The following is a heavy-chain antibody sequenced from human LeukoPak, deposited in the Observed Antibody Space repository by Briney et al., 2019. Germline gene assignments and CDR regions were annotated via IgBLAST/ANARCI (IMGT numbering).Heavy chain of an antibody. J-gene: IGHJ4*02. Sequence: GGSLRLSCAASGFTFDDYGMSWVRQAPGKGLEWVAVIWYDGSNKYYADSVKGRFTISRDNSKNTLYLQMNSLRAEDTAVYYCAKDPPQPRSSWFDYWGQGTLVTVSS. CDR1: GFTFDDYG. CDR2: IWYDGSNK. V-gene: IGHV3-30*02. CDR3: AKDPPQPRSSWFDY. D-gene: IGHD6-13*01.